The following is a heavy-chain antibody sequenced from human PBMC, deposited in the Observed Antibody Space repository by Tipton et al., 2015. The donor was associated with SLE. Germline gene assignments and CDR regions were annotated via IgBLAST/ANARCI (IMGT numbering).Heavy chain of an antibody. V-gene: IGHV4-4*08. D-gene: IGHD2-15*01. CDR1: GGSINNYY. Sequence: QMQLVQSGAEVKPSETLSLTCTVSGGSINNYYWSWIRQPPGKGLEWIGYIYSSGSTNYNPSLKSRVTISVDTSENQFSLKLSSVSAADTAVYYCARDKYCTGGSCFDWYFDVWGRGTLVTVSS. CDR3: ARDKYCTGGSCFDWYFDV. CDR2: IYSSGST. J-gene: IGHJ2*01.